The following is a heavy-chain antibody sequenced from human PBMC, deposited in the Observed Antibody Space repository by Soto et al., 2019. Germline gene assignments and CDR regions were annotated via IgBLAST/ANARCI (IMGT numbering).Heavy chain of an antibody. Sequence: ASVKVSCKASGYTFTSYGISWVRQAPGQGLEWMGWISAYNGNTNYAQKLQGRVTMTTDTSTSTAYMELRSLRSNDTAVYYCARDQSYGGAFDYWGQGTLVTVSS. V-gene: IGHV1-18*01. CDR3: ARDQSYGGAFDY. CDR1: GYTFTSYG. J-gene: IGHJ4*02. CDR2: ISAYNGNT. D-gene: IGHD2-21*01.